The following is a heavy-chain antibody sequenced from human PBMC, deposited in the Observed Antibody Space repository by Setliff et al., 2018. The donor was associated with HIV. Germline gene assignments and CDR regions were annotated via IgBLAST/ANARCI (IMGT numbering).Heavy chain of an antibody. V-gene: IGHV4-4*07. CDR1: GASMTDDY. CDR3: ARYSPRGYTLTGPY. J-gene: IGHJ4*02. D-gene: IGHD6-25*01. CDR2: IYTSGPI. Sequence: SETLSLTCTVSGASMTDDYSWNWVRQSAGNRLEWIGRIYTSGPINFNPSLESRLTMSVDTSKNQFSLKLHSLTAADTAVYYCARYSPRGYTLTGPYWGQGTLVTVSS.